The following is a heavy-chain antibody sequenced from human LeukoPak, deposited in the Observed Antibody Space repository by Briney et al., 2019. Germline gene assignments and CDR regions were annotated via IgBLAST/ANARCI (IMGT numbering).Heavy chain of an antibody. CDR2: INPNSGGT. V-gene: IGHV1-2*02. Sequence: GASVKVSCKASGYTFTGYYMHWVRQAPGQGLEWMGWINPNSGGTNYAQKLQGRVTMTTDTSTSTAYMELRSLRSDDTAVYYCARDGEIAVAGPGGGYWGQGTLVTVSS. D-gene: IGHD6-19*01. J-gene: IGHJ4*02. CDR3: ARDGEIAVAGPGGGY. CDR1: GYTFTGYY.